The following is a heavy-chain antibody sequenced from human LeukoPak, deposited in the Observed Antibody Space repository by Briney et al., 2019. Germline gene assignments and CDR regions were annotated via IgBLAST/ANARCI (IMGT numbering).Heavy chain of an antibody. J-gene: IGHJ4*02. V-gene: IGHV3-7*01. D-gene: IGHD3-10*01. CDR2: IKQDGSEK. CDR1: GFTFSSYW. Sequence: GGSLRLSCAASGFTFSSYWMSWVRQAPGKGLEWVATIKQDGSEKYYVDSVKGRFTISRDNAKNSLYLQMNSLRAEDTAVYYCARDGGLWFGELLGYWGQGTLVTVSS. CDR3: ARDGGLWFGELLGY.